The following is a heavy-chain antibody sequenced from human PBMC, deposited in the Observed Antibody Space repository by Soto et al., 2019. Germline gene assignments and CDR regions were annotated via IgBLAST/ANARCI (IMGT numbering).Heavy chain of an antibody. CDR2: INPSGGST. V-gene: IGHV1-46*01. CDR1: GYTFTGYY. D-gene: IGHD5-12*01. CDR3: ARDPGNLRDGYNYEIP. J-gene: IGHJ5*02. Sequence: ASVKVSCKASGYTFTGYYMHWVRQAPGQGLEWMGIINPSGGSTSYAQKFQGRVTMTRDTSTSTVYMELSSLRSEDTAVYYCARDPGNLRDGYNYEIPWGQGTLVTVSS.